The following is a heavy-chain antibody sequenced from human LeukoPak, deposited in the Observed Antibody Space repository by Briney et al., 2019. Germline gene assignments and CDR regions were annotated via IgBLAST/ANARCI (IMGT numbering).Heavy chain of an antibody. D-gene: IGHD6-19*01. CDR1: GYTFTGYS. V-gene: IGHV1-18*04. J-gene: IGHJ4*02. CDR3: ASSGSSGWPNFDY. CDR2: ISAYNGNT. Sequence: ASVKVSCKASGYTFTGYSMHWVRQAPGQGLEWMGWISAYNGNTNYAQKLQGRVTMTTDTSTSTAYMELRSPRSDDTAVYYCASSGSSGWPNFDYWGQGTLVTVSS.